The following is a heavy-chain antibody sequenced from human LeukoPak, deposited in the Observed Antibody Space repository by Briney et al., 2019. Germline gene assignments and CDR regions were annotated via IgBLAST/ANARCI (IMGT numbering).Heavy chain of an antibody. CDR1: GFTFSSYE. J-gene: IGHJ5*02. CDR3: ARTNIGYSYGPNSFDP. D-gene: IGHD5-18*01. CDR2: ISYSGTTK. Sequence: GGSLRLSCAASGFTFSSYEMNWVRQAPGEGLEWVSEISYSGTTKNYADSVKGRFTISRDNAKNSLYLQMNSLRAEDTAIYYCARTNIGYSYGPNSFDPWGQGTLVTVSS. V-gene: IGHV3-48*03.